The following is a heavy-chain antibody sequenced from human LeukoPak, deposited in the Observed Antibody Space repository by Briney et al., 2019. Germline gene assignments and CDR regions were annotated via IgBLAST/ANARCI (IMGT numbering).Heavy chain of an antibody. CDR1: GSSFTSHW. CDR3: ARTVIAARQDWFDP. J-gene: IGHJ5*02. D-gene: IGHD6-6*01. Sequence: GESLKISCKGSGSSFTSHWIGWVRPMPGKGLEWMGIIYPGDSDTRYSPSFQGQVTISADKSISTAYLQWSSLKASDTAMYYCARTVIAARQDWFDPWGQGTLVTVSS. CDR2: IYPGDSDT. V-gene: IGHV5-51*01.